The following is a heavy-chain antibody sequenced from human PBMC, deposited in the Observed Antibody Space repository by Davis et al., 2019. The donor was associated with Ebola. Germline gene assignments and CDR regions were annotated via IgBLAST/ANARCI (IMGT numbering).Heavy chain of an antibody. J-gene: IGHJ6*02. V-gene: IGHV4-34*01. D-gene: IGHD1-20*01. CDR3: ARDPITGTTGYYYYYGMDV. CDR2: INHSGST. CDR1: CGSFSGYY. Sequence: SQTLSLTRADYCGSFSGYYWSWLLQPPGKGLEWIGEINHSGSTNYNPSLKSRVTIPVDTSKNQFSLKLSSVTAADTAVYYCARDPITGTTGYYYYYGMDVWGQGTTVTVSS.